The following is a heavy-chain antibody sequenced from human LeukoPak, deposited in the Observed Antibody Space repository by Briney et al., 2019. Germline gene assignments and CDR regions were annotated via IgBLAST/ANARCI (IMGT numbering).Heavy chain of an antibody. V-gene: IGHV4-59*01. Sequence: PSETLSLTCTVSGGSISSYYWSWIRQPPGKGLEWIGYIYYSGSTNYNPSLKSRVTISVDTSKNQFSLKLSSVTAADTAVYYCARANGIADDYWGQGTLVTVSS. CDR1: GGSISSYY. J-gene: IGHJ4*02. D-gene: IGHD6-13*01. CDR3: ARANGIADDY. CDR2: IYYSGST.